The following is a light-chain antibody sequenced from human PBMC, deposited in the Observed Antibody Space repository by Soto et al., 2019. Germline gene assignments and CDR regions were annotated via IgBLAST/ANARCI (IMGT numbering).Light chain of an antibody. CDR3: CSYAGSTTYVV. CDR2: EDN. Sequence: QSALTQPASVSGSPGQSITISCTGTSSDVGSYKLVSWYQQHPGKAPKLMIYEDNKRPSGVSNRFSGSKSGNTASLTISGLQAEDEADYYCCSYAGSTTYVVFGGGTKLTFL. J-gene: IGLJ2*01. V-gene: IGLV2-23*01. CDR1: SSDVGSYKL.